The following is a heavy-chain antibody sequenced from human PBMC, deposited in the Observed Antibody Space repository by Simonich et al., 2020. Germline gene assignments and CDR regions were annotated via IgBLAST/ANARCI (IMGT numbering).Heavy chain of an antibody. D-gene: IGHD6-6*01. V-gene: IGHV4-38-2*01. CDR1: GYSISSGYY. CDR2: IYHSAST. J-gene: IGHJ4*02. Sequence: QVQLQQWGAGLLKPSETLSLTCAVYGYSISSGYYWGWIRQPPGKGLEWIGGIYHSASTYSNPSLKSRVTISVDTSKNQFSLKLSSVTAADTAVYYCARGAYSSSSGDYWGQGTLVTVSS. CDR3: ARGAYSSSSGDY.